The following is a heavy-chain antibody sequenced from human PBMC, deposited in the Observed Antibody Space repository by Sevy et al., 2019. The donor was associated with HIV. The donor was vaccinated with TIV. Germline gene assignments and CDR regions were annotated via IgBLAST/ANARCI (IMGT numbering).Heavy chain of an antibody. CDR1: GFIFSTYG. J-gene: IGHJ6*02. CDR2: ILFDGSDK. Sequence: GGSLRLSCAASGFIFSTYGIHWVRQAPGKGLEWVAVILFDGSDKYYADSVRGRFTISRDNSKNTLYLQMNSLRVEDTAIYYWAKMQGGSYNYYGMDVWGQGTTVTVSS. CDR3: AKMQGGSYNYYGMDV. V-gene: IGHV3-30*18. D-gene: IGHD1-26*01.